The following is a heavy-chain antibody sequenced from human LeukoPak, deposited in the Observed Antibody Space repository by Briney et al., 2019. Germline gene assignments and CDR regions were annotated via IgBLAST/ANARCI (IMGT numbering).Heavy chain of an antibody. CDR1: GFXFSSYG. Sequence: PGGSLRLSCAASGFXFSSYGMSWVRQAPGKGLEWVSTYSRRGTNTYYADSMKGRFTISRDNSKNTLYLQMNSLRDEDTAVYYCAKRESSGHHYFDYWGQGTMVTVSS. D-gene: IGHD1-26*01. CDR2: YSRRGTNT. J-gene: IGHJ4*02. V-gene: IGHV3-23*01. CDR3: AKRESSGHHYFDY.